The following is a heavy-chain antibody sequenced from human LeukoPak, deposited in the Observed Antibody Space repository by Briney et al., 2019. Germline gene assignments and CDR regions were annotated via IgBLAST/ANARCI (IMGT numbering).Heavy chain of an antibody. Sequence: SETLSLTCSVSGGSVSGRSYYWGWIRQPPGKGLEWIGSVYFSGSTYYNPSLKSRVTISVDTSKNQFSLKLSSVTAADTAVYYCARRTMIVVVGSLDYYYYMDVWGKGTTVTVSS. V-gene: IGHV4-39*07. CDR2: VYFSGST. J-gene: IGHJ6*03. CDR3: ARRTMIVVVGSLDYYYYMDV. D-gene: IGHD3-22*01. CDR1: GGSVSGRSYY.